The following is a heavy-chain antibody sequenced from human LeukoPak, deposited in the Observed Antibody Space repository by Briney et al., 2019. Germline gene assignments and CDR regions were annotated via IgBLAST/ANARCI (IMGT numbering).Heavy chain of an antibody. D-gene: IGHD5/OR15-5a*01. CDR3: ATARDRNSVYSSLDY. J-gene: IGHJ4*02. Sequence: ASVRVSCKASGYTFTGYYMHWVRQAPGQGLEWMGWINPNSGGTNYAQKFQGRVTMTRDTSTSTAYMELSSLRSDDTAVYYCATARDRNSVYSSLDYWGRGTLVTVSS. CDR1: GYTFTGYY. V-gene: IGHV1-2*02. CDR2: INPNSGGT.